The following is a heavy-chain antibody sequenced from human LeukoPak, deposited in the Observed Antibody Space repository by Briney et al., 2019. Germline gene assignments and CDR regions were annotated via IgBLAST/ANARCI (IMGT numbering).Heavy chain of an antibody. CDR3: AKTDSANFDWLLYFDY. CDR1: GFTFSSYA. V-gene: IGHV3-23*01. D-gene: IGHD3-9*01. CDR2: ISGSGGST. Sequence: GGSLRLSCAASGFTFSSYAMSWVRQAPGKGLEWVSAISGSGGSTYYADYVKGRFTISRDNSKNTLYLQMNSLRAEDTAVYYCAKTDSANFDWLLYFDYWGQGTLVTVSS. J-gene: IGHJ4*02.